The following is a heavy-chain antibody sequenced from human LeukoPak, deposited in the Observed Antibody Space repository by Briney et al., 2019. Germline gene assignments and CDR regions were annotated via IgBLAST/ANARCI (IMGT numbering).Heavy chain of an antibody. Sequence: ASVKVSCKVSGYTLTELSMHWVRQAPGKGLEWMGGFDPEDGETIYAQKFQGRVTMTEDTSTDTAYMELSSLRSEDTAVYYRATADARQWLVKEGAFDIWGQGTMVTVSS. CDR3: ATADARQWLVKEGAFDI. J-gene: IGHJ3*02. CDR1: GYTLTELS. CDR2: FDPEDGET. D-gene: IGHD6-19*01. V-gene: IGHV1-24*01.